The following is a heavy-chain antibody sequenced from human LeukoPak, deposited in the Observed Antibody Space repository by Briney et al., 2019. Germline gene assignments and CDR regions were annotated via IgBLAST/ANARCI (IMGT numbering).Heavy chain of an antibody. Sequence: GGSLRLSCAASGFTLSNNGMHWVRQAPGKGLEWVSSISSSSSYIYYADSVKGRFTISRDNAKNSLYLQMNSLRAEDTAVYYCARATIFGWFDPWGQGTLVTVSS. D-gene: IGHD3-9*01. V-gene: IGHV3-21*01. CDR1: GFTLSNNG. J-gene: IGHJ5*02. CDR2: ISSSSSYI. CDR3: ARATIFGWFDP.